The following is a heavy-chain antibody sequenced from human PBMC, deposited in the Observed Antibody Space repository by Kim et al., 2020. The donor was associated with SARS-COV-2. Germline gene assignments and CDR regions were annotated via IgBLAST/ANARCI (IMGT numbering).Heavy chain of an antibody. D-gene: IGHD3-10*01. V-gene: IGHV3-23*01. CDR1: GFTFSSYA. CDR2: ISGSGGST. J-gene: IGHJ3*02. Sequence: GGSLRLSCAASGFTFSSYAMSWVRQAPGKGLEWVSAISGSGGSTYYADSVKGRFTISRDNSKNTLYLQMNSLRAEDTAVYYCAKGYYYGSGSPPGAFDIWGQGTMVTVSS. CDR3: AKGYYYGSGSPPGAFDI.